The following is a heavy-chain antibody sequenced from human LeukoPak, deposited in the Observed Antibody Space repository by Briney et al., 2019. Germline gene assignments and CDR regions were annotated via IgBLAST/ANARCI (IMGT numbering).Heavy chain of an antibody. V-gene: IGHV4-38-2*02. J-gene: IGHJ3*02. D-gene: IGHD3-10*01. Sequence: PSETLSLTCTVSGYSISSDYYWGWIRQTPGKGLEWIGSVYHSGTTYHNPSLKSRVTMSVDTSKNQFSLKLTSVTAADTAVYYCAKSNGYGLVDIWGQGTMVTVSS. CDR1: GYSISSDYY. CDR2: VYHSGTT. CDR3: AKSNGYGLVDI.